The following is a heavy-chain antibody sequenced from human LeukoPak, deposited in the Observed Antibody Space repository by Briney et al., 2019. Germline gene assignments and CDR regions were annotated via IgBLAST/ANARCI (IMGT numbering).Heavy chain of an antibody. CDR1: GYTFTGYY. V-gene: IGHV1-2*02. D-gene: IGHD3-22*01. Sequence: ASVKVSCKASGYTFTGYYMHWVRQAPGQGLEWMGWINPNSGGTNYAQKFQGRVTMTRDTSIGTAYMELSRLRSDDTAVYYCARARYYYDSSGYFKTWGQGTLVTVSS. CDR3: ARARYYYDSSGYFKT. J-gene: IGHJ5*02. CDR2: INPNSGGT.